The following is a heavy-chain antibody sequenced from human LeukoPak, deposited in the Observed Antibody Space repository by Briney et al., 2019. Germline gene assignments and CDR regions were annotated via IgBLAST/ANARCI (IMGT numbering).Heavy chain of an antibody. V-gene: IGHV4-31*03. CDR2: IHPGGTI. CDR3: STGGDTAKGGDS. J-gene: IGHJ4*02. D-gene: IGHD5-18*01. CDR1: GGSISSSSHY. Sequence: SETLSLTCTVSGGSISSSSHYWTWTRQHPGGGLEWLGFIHPGGTIYYKPSLSSRLTISADTSKNQMSLKLSSVTAADTAVYYCSTGGDTAKGGDSWGQGTMVTVSS.